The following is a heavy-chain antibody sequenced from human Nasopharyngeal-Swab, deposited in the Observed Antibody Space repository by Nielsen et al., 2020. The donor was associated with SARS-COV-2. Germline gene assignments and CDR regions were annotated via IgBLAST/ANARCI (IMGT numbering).Heavy chain of an antibody. J-gene: IGHJ5*02. CDR2: IWYDGSIE. Sequence: GESLKISCEASGFIFSNYGMHWVRQAPGQGLEWVAIIWYDGSIEYYADSVKGRFTISRDNSKNTLYLQMNSLRDEDTAVYYCAKDGAAAVGWFNWFDPWGQGTLVTVSS. CDR1: GFIFSNYG. CDR3: AKDGAAAVGWFNWFDP. V-gene: IGHV3-33*06. D-gene: IGHD6-13*01.